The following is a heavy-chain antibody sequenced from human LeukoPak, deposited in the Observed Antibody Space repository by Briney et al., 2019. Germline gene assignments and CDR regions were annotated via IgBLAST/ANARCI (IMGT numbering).Heavy chain of an antibody. J-gene: IGHJ4*02. V-gene: IGHV4-4*07. D-gene: IGHD3-9*01. CDR3: ARDYDKGFDS. Sequence: SETLSLTCTVSSGSISSYYWSWIRQPAGKGLEWIGRIYTSGNTNYNPSLKSRITMSLDTSKNQFSLKLSSVTAADTAVCYCARDYDKGFDSWGQGALVTVSS. CDR2: IYTSGNT. CDR1: SGSISSYY.